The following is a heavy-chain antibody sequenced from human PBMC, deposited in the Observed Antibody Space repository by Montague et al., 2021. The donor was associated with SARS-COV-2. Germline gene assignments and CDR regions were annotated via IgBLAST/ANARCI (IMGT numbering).Heavy chain of an antibody. CDR1: GFTFSDYY. CDR3: ARDKAGDVLLWFRELSTGYYYYGMDI. J-gene: IGHJ6*02. CDR2: ISSSSSYT. D-gene: IGHD3-10*01. Sequence: SLRLSCAASGFTFSDYYMSWIRQAPGKRLEWVSYISSSSSYTNYADSVKGRFTISRDNAKNSLYLQMNSLRAEDTAVYYCARDKAGDVLLWFRELSTGYYYYGMDIWGQGTTVTVSS. V-gene: IGHV3-11*05.